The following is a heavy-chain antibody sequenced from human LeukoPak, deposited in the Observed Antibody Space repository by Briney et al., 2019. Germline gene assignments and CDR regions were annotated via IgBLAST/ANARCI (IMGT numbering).Heavy chain of an antibody. CDR2: ISNSSSTI. CDR3: ARARGYFDY. V-gene: IGHV3-48*01. J-gene: IGHJ4*02. Sequence: GGSLRLSCAASGFTFSSYSMNWVRQAPGRGGEWVSYISNSSSTIYYADSVKGRFTISRDNAKNSLYLQMNSLRAEDTAVYYCARARGYFDYWGQGTLVTVSS. CDR1: GFTFSSYS. D-gene: IGHD3-10*01.